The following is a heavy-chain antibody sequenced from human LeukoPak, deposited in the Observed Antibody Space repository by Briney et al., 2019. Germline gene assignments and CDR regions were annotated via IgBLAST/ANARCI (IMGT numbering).Heavy chain of an antibody. CDR3: ARVGGIAAARSHTYFDY. J-gene: IGHJ4*02. CDR1: GYTFTSYG. Sequence: GASVKVSCNASGYTFTSYGISWVPQAPGQGLEWMGWISAYNGNTNYAQKLEGRVTMTTDTSTSTAYMELRSLRSDDTAVYYCARVGGIAAARSHTYFDYWGQGTLVTVSS. D-gene: IGHD6-13*01. CDR2: ISAYNGNT. V-gene: IGHV1-18*01.